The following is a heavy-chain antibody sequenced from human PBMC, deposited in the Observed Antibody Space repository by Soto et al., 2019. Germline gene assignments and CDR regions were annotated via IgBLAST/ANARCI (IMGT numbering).Heavy chain of an antibody. V-gene: IGHV4-59*01. CDR3: ARDSSESLFIPARPSGWLDP. J-gene: IGHJ5*02. D-gene: IGHD6-6*01. CDR2: IYYSGST. Sequence: SETLSLTCTVSGGSISSYYWSWIRQPPGKGLEWIGYIYYSGSTNYNPSLKSRVTISVDTSKNQFSLKLSSVTAADTAVYYCARDSSESLFIPARPSGWLDPWGQGTLVTVSS. CDR1: GGSISSYY.